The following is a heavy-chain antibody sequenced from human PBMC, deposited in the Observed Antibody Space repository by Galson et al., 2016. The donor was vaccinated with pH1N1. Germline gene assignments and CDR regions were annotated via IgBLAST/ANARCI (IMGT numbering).Heavy chain of an antibody. V-gene: IGHV5-51*01. Sequence: QSGAEVKKSGESLKISCEASGYTFTDYWIGWVRQTPGTGLEWIGIIYPRDSDTRYRPSFQGHVTFSADESISSAYLQWSSLKASDSGIYYCAREDPRGFSSHWGQGALVTVSS. J-gene: IGHJ4*02. D-gene: IGHD3-22*01. CDR1: GYTFTDYW. CDR2: IYPRDSDT. CDR3: AREDPRGFSSH.